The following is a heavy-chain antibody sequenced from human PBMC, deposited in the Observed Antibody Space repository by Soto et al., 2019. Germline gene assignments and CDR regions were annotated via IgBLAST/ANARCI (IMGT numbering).Heavy chain of an antibody. Sequence: QVQLVESGGGVVQPGRSLRLSCAASGFTFSSYAMHWVRRAPGKGLEWMAAMSYDGRNKYYADSVKGRFTISRDNSKNTLYLQMNSLRPEDTALYYCARDGGAYWGQGTLVIVSS. J-gene: IGHJ4*02. CDR2: MSYDGRNK. D-gene: IGHD3-16*01. V-gene: IGHV3-30*04. CDR1: GFTFSSYA. CDR3: ARDGGAY.